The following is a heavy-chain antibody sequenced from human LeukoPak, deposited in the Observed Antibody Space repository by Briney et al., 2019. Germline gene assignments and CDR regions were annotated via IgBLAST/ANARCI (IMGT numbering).Heavy chain of an antibody. D-gene: IGHD3-10*01. Sequence: SETLSLTCTVSGGSISSGSYYWSWIRQPAGKGLEWIGRIYTSGSTNYNPSLKSRVTISVDTSKNQFSLKLSSVTAADTAVYYCARGPYYYGSGRQTYYYYYYYMDVWGKGTTVTVSS. CDR3: ARGPYYYGSGRQTYYYYYYYMDV. CDR2: IYTSGST. V-gene: IGHV4-61*02. CDR1: GGSISSGSYY. J-gene: IGHJ6*03.